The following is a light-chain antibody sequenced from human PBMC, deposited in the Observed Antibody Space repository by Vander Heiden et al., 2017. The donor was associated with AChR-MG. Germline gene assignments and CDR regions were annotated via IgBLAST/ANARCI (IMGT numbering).Light chain of an antibody. V-gene: IGKV3-20*01. Sequence: EIGLTQLQATLSLSPGERAILSCRASQSFGSWYFAWYQQQPGQAPRLLIYGASSRATGIPDRFSGSGSGTDFTLTISRLEPEDSAVYCCQQYGTSPPYTFGQGTQLEIK. CDR3: QQYGTSPPYT. CDR1: QSFGSWY. J-gene: IGKJ2*01. CDR2: GAS.